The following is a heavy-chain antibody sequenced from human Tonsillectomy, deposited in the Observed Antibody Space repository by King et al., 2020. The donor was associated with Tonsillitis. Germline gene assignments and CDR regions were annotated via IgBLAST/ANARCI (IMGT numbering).Heavy chain of an antibody. CDR1: GFTVSSNY. D-gene: IGHD3-22*01. CDR2: IYSGGST. CDR3: ARSYDYVGSGYLV. V-gene: IGHV3-53*01. Sequence: VQLVESGGGLIQPGGSLRLSCAASGFTVSSNYMSWVRQAPGKGLEWVSVIYSGGSTYYADSVKGRFTISRDISKNTLYLQMNSLRAEDTAVYYCARSYDYVGSGYLVWGQGTLVTVSS. J-gene: IGHJ4*02.